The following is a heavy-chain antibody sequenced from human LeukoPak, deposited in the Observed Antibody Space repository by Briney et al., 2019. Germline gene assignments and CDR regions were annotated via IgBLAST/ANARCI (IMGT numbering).Heavy chain of an antibody. J-gene: IGHJ5*02. CDR3: ARAGRAVAGTYNWFDP. D-gene: IGHD6-19*01. Sequence: GASVKVSCKASGGTFSSYAISWVRQAPGQGLEWMGGIIPIFGTANYAQKFQGRVTITADESTSTAYMELSSLRSEDTAVYYCARAGRAVAGTYNWFDPWGQGTLVTVSS. V-gene: IGHV1-69*13. CDR2: IIPIFGTA. CDR1: GGTFSSYA.